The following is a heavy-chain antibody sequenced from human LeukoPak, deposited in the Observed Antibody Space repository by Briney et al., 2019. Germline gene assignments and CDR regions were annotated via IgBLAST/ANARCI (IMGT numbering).Heavy chain of an antibody. D-gene: IGHD3-10*01. CDR3: AKYVSYGSGSYYF. Sequence: GGSLRLSCAASGFTFSSYGMHWVRQAPGKGLEWVAVISYDGSNKYYADSVKGRFTISRDNSKNTLYLQMNSLRAEDTAVYYCAKYVSYGSGSYYFWGQGTLVTVSS. V-gene: IGHV3-30*18. CDR2: ISYDGSNK. J-gene: IGHJ4*02. CDR1: GFTFSSYG.